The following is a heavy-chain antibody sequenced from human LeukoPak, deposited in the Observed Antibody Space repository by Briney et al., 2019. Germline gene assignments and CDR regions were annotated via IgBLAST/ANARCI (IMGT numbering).Heavy chain of an antibody. CDR2: ITSGGDAT. J-gene: IGHJ5*01. V-gene: IGHV3-23*01. Sequence: PGGSLRLSCAASGFTFNIYAMSWVRQAPGKGLEWVSSITSGGDATFHADSVKDRFTISRDNSRSTLYLQMSRLRAEDTAVYYCAKDRPNYHESNGHYYRLNGDSWGQGTLVTVSS. D-gene: IGHD3-22*01. CDR3: AKDRPNYHESNGHYYRLNGDS. CDR1: GFTFNIYA.